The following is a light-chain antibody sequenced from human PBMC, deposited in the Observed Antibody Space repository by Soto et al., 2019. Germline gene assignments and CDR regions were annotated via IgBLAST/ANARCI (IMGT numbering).Light chain of an antibody. V-gene: IGKV3-15*01. CDR3: QQYDSWPHT. CDR1: KSISGD. J-gene: IGKJ2*01. Sequence: EIVMTQSPAPLSVSPGERVTLYCGASKSISGDLAWYQQKPGQAPRLVIYGASPRATGVPARFSGSGSATEFTLTISSLQSEDFAVYYCQQYDSWPHTFGLGTSLEIK. CDR2: GAS.